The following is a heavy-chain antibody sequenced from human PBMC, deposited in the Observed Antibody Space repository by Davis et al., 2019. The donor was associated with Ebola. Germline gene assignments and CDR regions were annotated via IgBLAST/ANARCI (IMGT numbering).Heavy chain of an antibody. CDR3: AKEPTDRVVVVAGENWSDP. CDR2: ISGSGGIT. CDR1: GFSFRSYA. D-gene: IGHD2-15*01. V-gene: IGHV3-23*01. Sequence: PGGSLRLSCAASGFSFRSYAMTWVRQAPGKGLEWVSFISGSGGITKYVESVKGRFTFSRDDSKNTVYLQMNSLRAEDTAVYYCAKEPTDRVVVVAGENWSDPWGQGTLVTVSS. J-gene: IGHJ5*02.